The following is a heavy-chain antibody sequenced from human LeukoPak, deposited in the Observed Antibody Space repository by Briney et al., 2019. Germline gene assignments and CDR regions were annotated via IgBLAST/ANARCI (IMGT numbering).Heavy chain of an antibody. V-gene: IGHV3-21*01. CDR1: GFTFSSYS. J-gene: IGHJ4*02. CDR3: ASYSSGWYFIGY. Sequence: GGSLRLSCAASGFTFSSYSMNLVRQAPGKGLEWVSSISSSSSSYIYYADSVKGRFTISRDNAKNSLYLQMNSLRAEDTAVYYCASYSSGWYFIGYWGQGTLVTVSS. CDR2: ISSSSSSYI. D-gene: IGHD6-19*01.